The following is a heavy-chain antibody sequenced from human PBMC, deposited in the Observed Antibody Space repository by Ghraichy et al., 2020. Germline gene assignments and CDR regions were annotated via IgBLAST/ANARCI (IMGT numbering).Heavy chain of an antibody. J-gene: IGHJ4*02. CDR1: GFTFSSYG. CDR2: ISYDGSNK. V-gene: IGHV3-30*18. Sequence: GGSLRLSCAASGFTFSSYGMHWVRQAPGKGLEWVAVISYDGSNKYYADSVKGRFTISRDNSKNTLYLQMNSLRAEDTAVYYCAKDPSYMDWYFDYWGQGTLVTVSS. D-gene: IGHD3-16*01. CDR3: AKDPSYMDWYFDY.